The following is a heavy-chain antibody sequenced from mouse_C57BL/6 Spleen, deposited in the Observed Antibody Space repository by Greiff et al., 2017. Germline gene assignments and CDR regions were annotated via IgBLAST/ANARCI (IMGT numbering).Heavy chain of an antibody. CDR3: AGGHYGMGFDY. D-gene: IGHD2-1*01. CDR2: INPGSGDT. Sequence: QVQLQQSGAELVRPGTSVKVSCKASGYAFTNYLIEWVKQRPGQGLEWIGVINPGSGDTNYNEKFKGKATLTADKSSSTAYMQLSSLTSEDSAVYFCAGGHYGMGFDYWGQGTTLTVSS. CDR1: GYAFTNYL. V-gene: IGHV1-54*01. J-gene: IGHJ2*01.